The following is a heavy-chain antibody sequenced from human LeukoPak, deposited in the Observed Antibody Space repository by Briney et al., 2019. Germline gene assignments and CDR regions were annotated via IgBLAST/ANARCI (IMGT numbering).Heavy chain of an antibody. D-gene: IGHD6-13*01. Sequence: PSETLSLTCAVYGGSFSGYYWSWIRQPPGKGLEWIGEINHSGSTNYNPSLKSRVTMSVDTSKNQFFLKLTSMTAADTAVYYCARGSGASWFYWGQGTLVTVSS. CDR2: INHSGST. CDR3: ARGSGASWFY. CDR1: GGSFSGYY. J-gene: IGHJ4*02. V-gene: IGHV4-34*01.